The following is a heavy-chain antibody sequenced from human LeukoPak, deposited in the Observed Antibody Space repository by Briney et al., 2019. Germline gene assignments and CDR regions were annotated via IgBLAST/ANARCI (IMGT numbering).Heavy chain of an antibody. J-gene: IGHJ4*02. CDR3: ARDGERVGRITMVRGVADFDY. CDR1: GYSFTSYN. D-gene: IGHD3-10*01. CDR2: INPHGGGA. Sequence: ALVKVSCKASGYSFTSYNIHWVRQASGQGREWMGIINPHGGGASYAKKFQGRVTMTRHTSTSTVDMELSSLRSEDTAVYYCARDGERVGRITMVRGVADFDYWGQGTQVTVSS. V-gene: IGHV1-46*01.